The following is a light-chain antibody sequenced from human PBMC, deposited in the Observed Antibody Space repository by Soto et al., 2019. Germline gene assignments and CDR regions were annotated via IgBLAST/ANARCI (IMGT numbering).Light chain of an antibody. Sequence: EVVLTQSPGTLSLSPGERATLSCRASQSVRISYLGWYQQKPGQAPRLLIYGASSRATGIPDRFSGSGSGTDFTLTISRLEPEDFAVYYCQQYGSSPPVTFGGGTKV. V-gene: IGKV3-20*01. J-gene: IGKJ4*01. CDR1: QSVRISY. CDR2: GAS. CDR3: QQYGSSPPVT.